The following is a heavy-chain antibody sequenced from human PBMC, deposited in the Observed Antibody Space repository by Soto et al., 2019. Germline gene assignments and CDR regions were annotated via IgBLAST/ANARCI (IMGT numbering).Heavy chain of an antibody. J-gene: IGHJ6*02. CDR3: ARIYTAYARMDV. CDR2: TKNRANSYIT. D-gene: IGHD2-21*02. CDR1: GFTVTDHY. V-gene: IGHV3-72*01. Sequence: EMQLVESGGGLVQPGGSLRLSCAASGFTVTDHYMEWVRQAPGKGLEWVGRTKNRANSYITDYAASVEGRFTISRDESKNSVSLQMHNLKAEDTAVYFCARIYTAYARMDVWGQGTTVTVSS.